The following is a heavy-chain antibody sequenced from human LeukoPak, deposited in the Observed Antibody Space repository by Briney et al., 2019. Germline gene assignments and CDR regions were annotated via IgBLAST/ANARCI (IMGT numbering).Heavy chain of an antibody. J-gene: IGHJ4*02. V-gene: IGHV4-34*01. D-gene: IGHD3-10*01. Sequence: SETLSLTCAVYGGSFSGYYWSWIRQPPGKGLEWIGEINHSGSTNYNPSLKSRVTISVDTSKNQFSLKLSSVTAADTAVYYCARGNRFLIRGYTFGGKYYFDYWGQGTLVTVSS. CDR3: ARGNRFLIRGYTFGGKYYFDY. CDR2: INHSGST. CDR1: GGSFSGYY.